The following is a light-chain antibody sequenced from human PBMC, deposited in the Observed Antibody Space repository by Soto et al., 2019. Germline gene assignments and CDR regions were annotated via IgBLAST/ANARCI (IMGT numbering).Light chain of an antibody. CDR1: QSVSSD. CDR2: DAS. J-gene: IGKJ3*01. Sequence: EIVLTQSPATLSLSPGERATLSCRASQSVSSDLAWYQQKPGQAPRLFIYDASNRATGIPARFSGSGSGTDFTLTISSLEPEDFAVYYCQQRSDWPQVGPGTKVDI. CDR3: QQRSDWPQ. V-gene: IGKV3-11*01.